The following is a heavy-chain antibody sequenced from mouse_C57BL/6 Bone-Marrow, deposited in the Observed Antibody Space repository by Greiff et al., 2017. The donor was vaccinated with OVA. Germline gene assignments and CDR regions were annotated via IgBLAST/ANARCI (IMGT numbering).Heavy chain of an antibody. D-gene: IGHD1-1*01. V-gene: IGHV3-6*01. CDR2: ISYDGSN. J-gene: IGHJ2*01. CDR1: GYSITSGYY. CDR3: ARAFYYGLYFDY. Sequence: EVKLMESGPGLVKPSQSLSLTCSVTGYSITSGYYWNWIRQFPGNKLEWMGYISYDGSNNYNPSLKNRISITRDTSKNQFFLKLNSVTTEDTATYYCARAFYYGLYFDYWGQGTTLTVSS.